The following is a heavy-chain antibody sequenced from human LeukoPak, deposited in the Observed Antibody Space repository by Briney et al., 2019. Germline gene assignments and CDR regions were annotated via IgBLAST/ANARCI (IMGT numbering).Heavy chain of an antibody. CDR3: AKDLYDSSGHTSYYFDY. J-gene: IGHJ4*02. CDR1: GFTFSRYW. Sequence: GGSLRLSCTASGFTFSRYWMTWVRQAPGKGLEWVSAISGSGDSTYYADSVKGRFTISRDNSNNTLYLQMNSLRAEDTAIYYCAKDLYDSSGHTSYYFDYWGQGTLVTVSS. V-gene: IGHV3-23*01. D-gene: IGHD3-22*01. CDR2: ISGSGDST.